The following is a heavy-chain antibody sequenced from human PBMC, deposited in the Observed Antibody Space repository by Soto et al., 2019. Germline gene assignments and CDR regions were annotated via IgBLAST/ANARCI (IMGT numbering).Heavy chain of an antibody. CDR2: IFNIVRT. Sequence: PSETLSLTCTVSGDSLSSSDYYWGGIRQPPGKGLEWIGYIFNIVRTSYNPSLKSRVIISLDKSTKQIPLKLSSVTAADTAIYYCARALGGYSSGYYFDYWGQGVLVTVSS. V-gene: IGHV4-31*03. CDR3: ARALGGYSSGYYFDY. CDR1: GDSLSSSDYY. D-gene: IGHD3-16*01. J-gene: IGHJ4*02.